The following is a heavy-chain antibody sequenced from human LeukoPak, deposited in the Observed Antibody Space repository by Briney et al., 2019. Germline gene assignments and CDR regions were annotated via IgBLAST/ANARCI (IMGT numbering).Heavy chain of an antibody. CDR1: AGSITGYN. Sequence: PSETLSLTCCVSAGSITGYNWSWIRPSPGKGLEWIGYIDHSETTNCKPSLKSRVTISLDTTKNQVSLKWRSVSGADTAVYFCARVPYGDRIEFYYMDVWGKGTTVTVSS. CDR3: ARVPYGDRIEFYYMDV. V-gene: IGHV4-59*01. CDR2: IDHSETT. J-gene: IGHJ6*03. D-gene: IGHD4-17*01.